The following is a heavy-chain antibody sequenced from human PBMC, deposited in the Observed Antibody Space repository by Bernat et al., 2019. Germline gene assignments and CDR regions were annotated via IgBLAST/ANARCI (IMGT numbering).Heavy chain of an antibody. CDR3: TTERRKPGIAVAGTRFSLRYGMDV. D-gene: IGHD6-19*01. CDR1: GFTFSGSA. J-gene: IGHJ6*02. Sequence: EVQLVESGGGLVQPGGSLKLSCAASGFTFSGSAMQWVRQASGKELEWVGRIRTKADSYATVYAASVKGRFTISRDDSKNTLYLQMNSLKTEDTAVYYCTTERRKPGIAVAGTRFSLRYGMDVWGQGTTVTVSS. CDR2: IRTKADSYAT. V-gene: IGHV3-73*01.